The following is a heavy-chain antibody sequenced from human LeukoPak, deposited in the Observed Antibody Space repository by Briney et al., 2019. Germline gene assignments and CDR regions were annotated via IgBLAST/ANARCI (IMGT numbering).Heavy chain of an antibody. Sequence: SETLSLTCTVSGYSISSGYYWGWIRQPPGKGLEWIGSIYHSGSTYYNPSLKSRVTISVDTSKNQFSLKLSSVTAADTAVYYCARAAYSGSSKGAFDIWGQGTMVTVSS. CDR2: IYHSGST. D-gene: IGHD1-26*01. CDR3: ARAAYSGSSKGAFDI. CDR1: GYSISSGYY. J-gene: IGHJ3*02. V-gene: IGHV4-38-2*02.